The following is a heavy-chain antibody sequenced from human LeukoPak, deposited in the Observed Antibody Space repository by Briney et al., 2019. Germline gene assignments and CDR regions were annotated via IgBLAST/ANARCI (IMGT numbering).Heavy chain of an antibody. CDR2: IYHSGST. CDR1: GYSISSGYY. CDR3: ARVAVNSYGYKGDAFDI. Sequence: PSETLSLTCTVSGYSISSGYYWGWIRQPPGKGLEWIGSIYHSGSTYYNPSLKSRVTISVDTSKNQFSLKLSSVTAADTAVYYCARVAVNSYGYKGDAFDIWGQGTMVTVSS. V-gene: IGHV4-38-2*02. J-gene: IGHJ3*02. D-gene: IGHD5-18*01.